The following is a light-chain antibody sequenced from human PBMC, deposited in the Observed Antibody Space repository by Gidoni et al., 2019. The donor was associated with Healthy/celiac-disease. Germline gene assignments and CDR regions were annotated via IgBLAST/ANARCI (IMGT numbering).Light chain of an antibody. V-gene: IGLV2-14*01. Sequence: QSALTQPASVSGSPGQSLTISCTGTSSDVGGYNYVSWYHQPPGKAPKLMMYEVSNRPSGVSNRFSGSKSGNTASLTISGLQAEDEADYYCSSYTSSSTFYVFGTGTKVTVL. J-gene: IGLJ1*01. CDR1: SSDVGGYNY. CDR2: EVS. CDR3: SSYTSSSTFYV.